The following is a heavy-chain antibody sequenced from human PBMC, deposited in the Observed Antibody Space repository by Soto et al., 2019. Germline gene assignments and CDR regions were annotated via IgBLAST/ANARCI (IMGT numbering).Heavy chain of an antibody. D-gene: IGHD2-2*01. V-gene: IGHV1-69*13. Sequence: GASVKVSCKASGGTFSSYAISWVRQAPGQGLEWMGGIIPIFGIANYAQKFQGRVTITADESTSTAYMELSSLRSEDTAVYYCTASNYCSSTSCYRGRWFDPWGQGTLVTVSS. CDR2: IIPIFGIA. CDR1: GGTFSSYA. J-gene: IGHJ5*02. CDR3: TASNYCSSTSCYRGRWFDP.